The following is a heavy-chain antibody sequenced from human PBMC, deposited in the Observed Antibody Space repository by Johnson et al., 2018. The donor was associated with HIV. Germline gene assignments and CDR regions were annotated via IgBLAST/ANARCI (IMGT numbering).Heavy chain of an antibody. D-gene: IGHD3-22*01. J-gene: IGHJ3*02. CDR3: ASHYDSSVVDAFDI. V-gene: IGHV3-48*03. CDR1: AVTFSSDK. Sequence: MLLVESGGGLVQPGGSLRLSCAASAVTFSSDKMHWVRQAPGTGLQWVAYIHSGGNHIVYADSVRGRFIISRDNAKNALYLQMNSLRAEDTAVYYCASHYDSSVVDAFDIWGQGTMVTVSS. CDR2: IHSGGNHI.